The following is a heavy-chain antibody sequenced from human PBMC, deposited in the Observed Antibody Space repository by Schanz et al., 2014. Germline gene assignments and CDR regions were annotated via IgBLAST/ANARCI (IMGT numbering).Heavy chain of an antibody. J-gene: IGHJ6*02. CDR1: GFTFSDYW. V-gene: IGHV3-7*02. CDR3: LAPDYGMDV. Sequence: EVQLVESGGDLVQPGGSLRLSCTASGFTFSDYWMSWVRQAPGKGLEWVANIKEDGSVKDYVDSVKGRFTISRDNAKNSLFLQMNSLRAEDTAVYYCLAPDYGMDVWGQGTTVTVSS. CDR2: IKEDGSVK.